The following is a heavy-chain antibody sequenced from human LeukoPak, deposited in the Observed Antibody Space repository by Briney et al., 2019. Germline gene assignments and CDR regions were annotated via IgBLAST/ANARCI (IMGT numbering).Heavy chain of an antibody. J-gene: IGHJ3*02. CDR1: GFTFSSYA. CDR2: ISGSGGST. D-gene: IGHD3-9*01. CDR3: AKDSYYDILTGYYRGAFDI. V-gene: IGHV3-23*01. Sequence: GGSLRLSCAASGFTFSSYAMSWVRQAPGKGLKWVSAISGSGGSTYYADSVKGRFTISRDNSKNTLYLQMNSLRAEDTAVYYCAKDSYYDILTGYYRGAFDIWGQGTMVTVSS.